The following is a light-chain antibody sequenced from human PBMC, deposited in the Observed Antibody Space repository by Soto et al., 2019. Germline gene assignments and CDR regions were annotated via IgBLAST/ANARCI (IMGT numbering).Light chain of an antibody. J-gene: IGLJ2*01. Sequence: QSVLTQPPSVSGAPGQRVTISCTESSSNIGAGYDVHWYQQLPGTAPKLLIYGNSNRPSGVPDRFSGSKSGTSASLAITGLHAYYDPDYYCQSYVSSLRACVFAAGTKLTVL. CDR2: GNS. V-gene: IGLV1-40*01. CDR1: SSNIGAGYD. CDR3: QSYVSSLRACV.